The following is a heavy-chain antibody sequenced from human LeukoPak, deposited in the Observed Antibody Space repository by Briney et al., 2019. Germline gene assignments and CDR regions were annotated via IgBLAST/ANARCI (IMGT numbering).Heavy chain of an antibody. V-gene: IGHV3-74*01. CDR3: ARDDPNTIFGVAASTHWFDP. Sequence: GGSLRLSCAASGFTFSSYWMHGVRQAPGKGLVWVSRINSDGSSTSYADSVKGRFTISRDNAKNTLYLQMNSLRAEDTAVYYCARDDPNTIFGVAASTHWFDPCGQGTLVTVSS. CDR1: GFTFSSYW. D-gene: IGHD3-3*01. J-gene: IGHJ5*02. CDR2: INSDGSST.